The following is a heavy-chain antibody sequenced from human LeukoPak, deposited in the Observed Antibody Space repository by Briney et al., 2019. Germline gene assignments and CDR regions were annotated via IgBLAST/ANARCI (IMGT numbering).Heavy chain of an antibody. CDR1: GFTFSSYS. D-gene: IGHD4-17*01. CDR2: ISSSSSYI. CDR3: ARAMDYGDHRYPDY. V-gene: IGHV3-21*01. Sequence: PGGSLRLSCAASGFTFSSYSMNWVRQAPGKGLEWASSISSSSSYIYYADSVKGRFTISRDNAKNSLYLQMNSLRAEDTAVYYCARAMDYGDHRYPDYWGQGTLVTVSS. J-gene: IGHJ4*02.